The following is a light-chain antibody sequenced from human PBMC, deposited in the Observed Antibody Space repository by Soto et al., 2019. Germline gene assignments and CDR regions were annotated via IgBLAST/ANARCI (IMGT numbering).Light chain of an antibody. Sequence: QSVLTQPPSVSEAPRQRVTISCSGSSSNIGNNAVNWYQQLPGKAPKLIIYYDDLLPSGVSDRFSGSKSGTSASLAISGLQSEDEADYYCATWDDSLHGPVFGGGTKVTVL. CDR3: ATWDDSLHGPV. J-gene: IGLJ2*01. CDR1: SSNIGNNA. CDR2: YDD. V-gene: IGLV1-36*01.